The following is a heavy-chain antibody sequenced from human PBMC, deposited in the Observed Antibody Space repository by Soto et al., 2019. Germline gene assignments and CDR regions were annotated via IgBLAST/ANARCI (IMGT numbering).Heavy chain of an antibody. CDR1: GFTFSSYE. CDR2: ISSSGSTI. D-gene: IGHD3-22*01. J-gene: IGHJ4*02. Sequence: EVQLVESGGGLVQPGGSLRLSGAASGFTFSSYEMNWVRQAPGKGLVVVSYISSSGSTIYYADSVTGRFTISRDNAKNSLYLQMNSLRAEDTAVYYCARVNYDRRKYFDYWGQGTLVTVSS. CDR3: ARVNYDRRKYFDY. V-gene: IGHV3-48*03.